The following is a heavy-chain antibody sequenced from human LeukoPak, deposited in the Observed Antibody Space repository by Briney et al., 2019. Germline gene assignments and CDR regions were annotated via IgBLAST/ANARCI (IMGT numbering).Heavy chain of an antibody. Sequence: ASETLSLTCTVSGGSISNGGYYWSWIRQHPGKGLEWIGYIYYNGRINYNPSLKSRIAISVDTSKNQFSLKLSSVTAADTAVYYCARRVGAFPTYYFDYWGQGTRVTVSS. CDR1: GGSISNGGYY. J-gene: IGHJ4*02. CDR2: IYYNGRI. CDR3: ARRVGAFPTYYFDY. D-gene: IGHD3-3*02. V-gene: IGHV4-31*03.